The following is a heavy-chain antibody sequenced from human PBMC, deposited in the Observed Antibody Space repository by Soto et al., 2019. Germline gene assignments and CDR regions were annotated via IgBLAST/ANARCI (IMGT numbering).Heavy chain of an antibody. CDR2: ISYSGST. V-gene: IGHV4-30-4*01. CDR1: GGSISSGNYY. J-gene: IGHJ4*02. D-gene: IGHD2-15*01. CDR3: ATMCTPATGLYLVDY. Sequence: QVQLQESGPGLVKPSQTLSLTCTVSGGSISSGNYYWSWIRQPPGKGLEWIGFISYSGSTYYSTSIKSRVTISVDTSKSQFPLNLSFATAADTAVYYCATMCTPATGLYLVDYGGQGSLVTVSS.